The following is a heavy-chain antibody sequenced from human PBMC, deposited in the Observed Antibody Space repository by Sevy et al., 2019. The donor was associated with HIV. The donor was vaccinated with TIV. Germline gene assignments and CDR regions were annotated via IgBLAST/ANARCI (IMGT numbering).Heavy chain of an antibody. CDR2: ISGSGVST. J-gene: IGHJ4*02. D-gene: IGHD5-18*01. V-gene: IGHV3-23*01. CDR3: AKGDTPMLRFGYFDY. Sequence: GASLRLSCAASGFTFSSYAMSWVRQAPGKGLEWVSAISGSGVSTFYADSVKGRFTISRDNSKNTLYLQMNSLRTEDTAVYYCAKGDTPMLRFGYFDYWGQGTLVTVSS. CDR1: GFTFSSYA.